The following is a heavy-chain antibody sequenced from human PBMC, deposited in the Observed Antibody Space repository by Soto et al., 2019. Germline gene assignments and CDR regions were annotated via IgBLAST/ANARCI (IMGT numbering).Heavy chain of an antibody. CDR3: AKDQGLRFLEWLPSVPSYYYYGMDV. CDR2: ISGSGGST. J-gene: IGHJ6*02. D-gene: IGHD3-3*01. CDR1: GFTFSSYA. V-gene: IGHV3-23*01. Sequence: EVQLLESGGGLVQPGGSLRLSCAASGFTFSSYAMSWVRQAPGKGLEWVSAISGSGGSTYYADSVKGRFTISRDNSKNTLYLQMNSLRAEDTAVYYCAKDQGLRFLEWLPSVPSYYYYGMDVWGQGTTVTVSS.